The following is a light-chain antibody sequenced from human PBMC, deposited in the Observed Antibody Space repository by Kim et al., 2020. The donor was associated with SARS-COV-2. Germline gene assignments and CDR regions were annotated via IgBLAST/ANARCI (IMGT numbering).Light chain of an antibody. Sequence: VSPGQTAIITCSGDKLGDKYVSWYQQKSGQSPVLVMYQDMKRPSGIPERFSGSNSGNTATLTISETQTMDEADYYCQAWDSSTWVFGGGTKLTVL. CDR3: QAWDSSTWV. J-gene: IGLJ3*02. V-gene: IGLV3-1*01. CDR1: KLGDKY. CDR2: QDM.